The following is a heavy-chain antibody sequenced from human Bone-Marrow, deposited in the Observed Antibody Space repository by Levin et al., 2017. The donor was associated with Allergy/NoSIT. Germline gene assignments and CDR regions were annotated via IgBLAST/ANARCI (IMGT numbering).Heavy chain of an antibody. CDR3: ARGNDFGDSFDF. CDR2: IYYGANA. V-gene: IGHV4-59*01. D-gene: IGHD4-17*01. Sequence: SQTLSLTCSVSGGSISAFYWTWIRQSPGTGLEWMGNIYYGANANYHPSLRGRLTISLDTSRSQITLRLTSVTPADTALYFCARGNDFGDSFDFWGPGTLVTVSS. J-gene: IGHJ4*02. CDR1: GGSISAFY.